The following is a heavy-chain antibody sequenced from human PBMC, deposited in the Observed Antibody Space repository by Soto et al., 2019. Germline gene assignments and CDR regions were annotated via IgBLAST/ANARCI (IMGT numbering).Heavy chain of an antibody. CDR2: IKQDGCQT. V-gene: IGHV3-7*01. J-gene: IGHJ6*02. CDR1: GFTFDSYW. CDR3: ACGYSSSWYWGYYYYGMDV. Sequence: GGSLRPSCAASGFTFDSYWMTWVRQATGKGLEWVAHIKQDGCQTYYVDSVKGRFTISRDNAKTSMYLQMNSLRAEDTSVYYCACGYSSSWYWGYYYYGMDVWGQGTTVTVSS. D-gene: IGHD6-13*01.